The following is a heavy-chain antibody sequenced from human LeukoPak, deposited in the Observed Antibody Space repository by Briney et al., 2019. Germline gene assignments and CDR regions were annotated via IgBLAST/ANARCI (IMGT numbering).Heavy chain of an antibody. CDR2: IVVGSGNT. J-gene: IGHJ4*02. CDR1: GFTFSSSA. V-gene: IGHV1-58*02. D-gene: IGHD5-12*01. Sequence: SVKVSCKASGFTFSSSAMQWVRQSRGQRLEWIGWIVVGSGNTKYAQKFQERVTISRDMSSSTAYMELSSLRSEDTAVYYCAAGAVDIVATTGWDYWGQGTLVTVSS. CDR3: AAGAVDIVATTGWDY.